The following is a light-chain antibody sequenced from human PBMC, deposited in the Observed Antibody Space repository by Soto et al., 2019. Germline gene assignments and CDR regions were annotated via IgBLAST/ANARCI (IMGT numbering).Light chain of an antibody. CDR2: DAS. CDR3: QQYDNLPLT. V-gene: IGKV1-33*01. Sequence: IQMTQSPSSLSASVGDRVTITVQASQDISNYLNWYQQKPGKAPKLLIYDASNLETGVPSRFSGSGSGTDFTFTISCLQPEDIATYYCQQYDNLPLTFGGGTKVDIK. J-gene: IGKJ4*01. CDR1: QDISNY.